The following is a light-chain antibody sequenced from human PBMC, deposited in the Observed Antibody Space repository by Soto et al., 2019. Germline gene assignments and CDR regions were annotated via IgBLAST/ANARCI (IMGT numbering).Light chain of an antibody. CDR2: KES. V-gene: IGKV1-5*03. CDR3: QQCDTYPLT. CDR1: QTTSGW. Sequence: DIQMTQSPSTLSASVGDRVTITCRASQTTSGWLAWYQQKPGKAPKPLIYKESILESGVPSRFSGSRSGTEVTLTLSTLQPDDFANYYCQQCDTYPLTFGGGTTVEI. J-gene: IGKJ4*01.